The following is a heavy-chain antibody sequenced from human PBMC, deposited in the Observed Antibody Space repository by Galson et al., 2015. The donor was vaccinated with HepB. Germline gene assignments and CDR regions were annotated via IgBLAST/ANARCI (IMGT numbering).Heavy chain of an antibody. J-gene: IGHJ4*02. Sequence: SETLSLTCAVYGGSFSGYYWSWIRQPPGKGLEWIGEINHSGSTNYDPSLKSRVTISVDTSKNQFSLKLSSVTAADTAVYYCARDRPYCSGGSCYPIPLKNFDYWGQGTLVTVSS. CDR3: ARDRPYCSGGSCYPIPLKNFDY. V-gene: IGHV4-34*01. D-gene: IGHD2-15*01. CDR2: INHSGST. CDR1: GGSFSGYY.